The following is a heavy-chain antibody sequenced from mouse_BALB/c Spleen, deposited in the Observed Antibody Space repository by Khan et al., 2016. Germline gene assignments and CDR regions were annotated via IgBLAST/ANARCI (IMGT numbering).Heavy chain of an antibody. J-gene: IGHJ4*01. Sequence: EVQLQESGPGLVKPSQSLSLTCTVTGYSITSDYAWSWIRQFPGNKLEWMGYISYSGRTNYTPSLKSRISITRDTSRNQFFLQLSSVTTAYPATWCCGRWVRGAVDDWSHGASVTVSS. CDR1: GYSITSDYA. V-gene: IGHV3-2*02. D-gene: IGHD1-1*02. CDR2: ISYSGRT. CDR3: GRWVRGAVDD.